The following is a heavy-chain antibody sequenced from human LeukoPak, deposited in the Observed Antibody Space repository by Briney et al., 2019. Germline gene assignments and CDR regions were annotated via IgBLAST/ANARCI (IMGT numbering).Heavy chain of an antibody. CDR2: ISGSGGST. CDR1: GFTFSSYA. D-gene: IGHD3-3*01. V-gene: IGHV3-23*01. CDR3: AKDPTKYYHLLSVRFDP. Sequence: GGSLRLSCAASGFTFSSYAMSWVRQAPGKGLEWVSAISGSGGSTYYADSVKGRFTISRDNSKNTLYLQMNSLRAEDTAVYYCAKDPTKYYHLLSVRFDPWGQGTLVTVSS. J-gene: IGHJ5*02.